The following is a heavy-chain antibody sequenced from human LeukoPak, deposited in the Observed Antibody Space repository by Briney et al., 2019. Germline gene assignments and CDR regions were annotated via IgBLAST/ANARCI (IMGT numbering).Heavy chain of an antibody. CDR2: FDPEDGET. CDR3: ATGISSWYDGDY. Sequence: GASVKVSCKVSGYTLTKLSMHWVRQAPGKGLEWMGGFDPEDGETIYAQKFQGRVTMTEDTSTDTAYMELSSLRSEDTAVYYCATGISSWYDGDYWGQGTLVTVSS. D-gene: IGHD6-13*01. V-gene: IGHV1-24*01. J-gene: IGHJ4*02. CDR1: GYTLTKLS.